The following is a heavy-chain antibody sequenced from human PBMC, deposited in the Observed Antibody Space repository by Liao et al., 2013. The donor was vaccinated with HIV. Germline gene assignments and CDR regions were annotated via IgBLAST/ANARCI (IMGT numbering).Heavy chain of an antibody. J-gene: IGHJ2*01. V-gene: IGHV4-4*07. D-gene: IGHD6-19*01. CDR3: ASASSGWQTFYWYFDL. CDR2: IYISGNT. Sequence: QVQLQESGPGLVKPSETLSLTCTVSGGSISSHYWSWIRQPAGKGLEWIGRIYISGNTNYNPSSRVESPCHVDTSKNQVSLRLTSVTAADTAVYYCASASSGWQTFYWYFDLWAVAPGHCLL. CDR1: GGSISSHY.